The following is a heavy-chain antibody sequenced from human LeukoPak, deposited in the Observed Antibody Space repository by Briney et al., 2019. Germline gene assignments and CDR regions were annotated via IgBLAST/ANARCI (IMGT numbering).Heavy chain of an antibody. CDR2: IYHSGST. CDR3: ARRGPEALWFYDY. CDR1: GGSISSYY. Sequence: PSETLSLTCTVSGGSISSYYWSWIQQPPGKGLEWIGYIYHSGSTNYNPSLKSRVTTSVDTSKNQFSLKLSSVTAADTAVYYCARRGPEALWFYDYWGQGTLVTVSS. V-gene: IGHV4-59*01. D-gene: IGHD3-10*01. J-gene: IGHJ4*02.